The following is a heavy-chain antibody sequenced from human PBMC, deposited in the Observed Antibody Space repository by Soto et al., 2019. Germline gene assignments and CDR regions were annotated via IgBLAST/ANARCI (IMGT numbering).Heavy chain of an antibody. CDR1: GFTFSSYG. V-gene: IGHV3-33*01. Sequence: QVQLVESGGGVVQPGRSLRLSCAASGFTFSSYGMHWVRQAPGKGLEWVAVIWYDGSNKYYADSVKGRFTISRDNSKNTLYLHMTTLRAEDTAVYYCARDRPPYDFWSGLRGWCGRWYGLDVWGQGTTVTVSS. J-gene: IGHJ6*02. CDR2: IWYDGSNK. CDR3: ARDRPPYDFWSGLRGWCGRWYGLDV. D-gene: IGHD3-3*01.